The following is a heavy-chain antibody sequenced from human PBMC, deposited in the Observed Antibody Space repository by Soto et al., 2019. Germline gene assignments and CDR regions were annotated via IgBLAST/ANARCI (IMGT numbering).Heavy chain of an antibody. CDR3: AKRHVPGVWFGELSPIDY. Sequence: EVQLLESGGGLVQPGGSLRLSCAASGFTFSSYAMSWVRQAPGKGLEWVSAISGSGGSTYYADSVKGRFTISRDNSKNTLYLQMNSRRAEDTAVYYCAKRHVPGVWFGELSPIDYWGQGTLVTVSS. V-gene: IGHV3-23*01. CDR1: GFTFSSYA. J-gene: IGHJ4*02. D-gene: IGHD3-10*01. CDR2: ISGSGGST.